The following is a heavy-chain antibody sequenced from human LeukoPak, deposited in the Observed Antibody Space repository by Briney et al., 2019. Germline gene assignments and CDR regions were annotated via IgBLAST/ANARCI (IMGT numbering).Heavy chain of an antibody. CDR2: INPSGGST. CDR3: ARVWFGESHNDY. V-gene: IGHV1-46*01. D-gene: IGHD3-10*01. J-gene: IGHJ4*02. CDR1: GYTFTSYY. Sequence: ASVKVSCKASGYTFTSYYMHWVRQAPGQGLEWMGIINPSGGSTSYAQKFQGRVTMTRDTSISTAYMELSRLRSDDTAVYYCARVWFGESHNDYWGQGTLVTVSS.